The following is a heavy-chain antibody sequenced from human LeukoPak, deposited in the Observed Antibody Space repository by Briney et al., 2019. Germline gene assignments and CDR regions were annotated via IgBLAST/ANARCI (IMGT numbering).Heavy chain of an antibody. CDR2: IYYSGST. CDR1: GGSISSSSYY. CDR3: AGITAAGPHYYYYMDV. D-gene: IGHD6-13*01. V-gene: IGHV4-39*01. J-gene: IGHJ6*03. Sequence: SETLSLTCTVSGGSISSSSYYWGWIRQPPGKGLEWIGSIYYSGSTYYNPSLKSLVTISVDTSKNQFSLKLSSVTAADTAVYYCAGITAAGPHYYYYMDVWGKGTTVTVSS.